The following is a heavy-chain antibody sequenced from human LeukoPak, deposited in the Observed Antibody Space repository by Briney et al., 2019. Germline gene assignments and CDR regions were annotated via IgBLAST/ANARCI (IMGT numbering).Heavy chain of an antibody. CDR1: GGSISSCGYY. V-gene: IGHV4-31*03. CDR3: ASDYYDSISYTYYFDD. D-gene: IGHD3-22*01. CDR2: IYYSGST. Sequence: SETLSLTCTVAGGSISSCGYYWSWIRQHPGKGLEWIGYIYYSGSTYYNPSLKSRVTISVDTSKNQFSLKLSSVTAADTAVYYCASDYYDSISYTYYFDDWGQGTLVTVSS. J-gene: IGHJ4*02.